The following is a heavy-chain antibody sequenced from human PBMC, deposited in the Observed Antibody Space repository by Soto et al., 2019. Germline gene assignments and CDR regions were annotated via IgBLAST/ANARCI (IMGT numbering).Heavy chain of an antibody. V-gene: IGHV1-69*13. CDR3: ANTVVRGVMSAADSYYYYGMDV. CDR2: IIPIFGTA. J-gene: IGHJ6*02. Sequence: GASVKVSCKASGGTFSSYAISWVRQAPGQGLEWMGGIIPIFGTANYAQKFQGRVTITADESTSTAYMELSSLRSEDTAVYYCANTVVRGVMSAADSYYYYGMDVWGQGTTVTVSS. CDR1: GGTFSSYA. D-gene: IGHD3-10*01.